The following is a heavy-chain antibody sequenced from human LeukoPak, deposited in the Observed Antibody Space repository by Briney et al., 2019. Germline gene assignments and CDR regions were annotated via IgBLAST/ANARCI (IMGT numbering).Heavy chain of an antibody. CDR3: ATFPSGSYSAY. CDR2: IKSKTDGGTT. V-gene: IGHV3-15*01. J-gene: IGHJ4*02. D-gene: IGHD1-26*01. Sequence: PGGSLRLSCAASGFTFSNAWMSWVRQAPGKGLEWVGRIKSKTDGGTTDYAAPVKGRFTISRDDSKNTLYLQMNSLKTEDTAVYYCATFPSGSYSAYWGQGTLVTVSS. CDR1: GFTFSNAW.